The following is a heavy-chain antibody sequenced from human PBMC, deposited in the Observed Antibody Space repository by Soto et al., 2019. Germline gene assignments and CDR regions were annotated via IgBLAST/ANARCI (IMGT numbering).Heavy chain of an antibody. CDR2: INPNSGGT. D-gene: IGHD6-6*01. V-gene: IGHV1-2*04. CDR3: ARDFIAARPFQTPPGYGMDV. Sequence: GASVKVSCKASGYTFTDYYIHWVRQAPGQGLEWMGWINPNSGGTNYAQKFQGWVTMTRDTSISTAYMELSRLRSDDTAVYYCARDFIAARPFQTPPGYGMDVWGQGTTVTVSS. J-gene: IGHJ6*02. CDR1: GYTFTDYY.